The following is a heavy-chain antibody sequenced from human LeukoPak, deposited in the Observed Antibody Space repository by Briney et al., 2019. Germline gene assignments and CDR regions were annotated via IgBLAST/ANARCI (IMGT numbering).Heavy chain of an antibody. CDR1: GGSFSGYY. J-gene: IGHJ4*02. V-gene: IGHV4-34*01. D-gene: IGHD6-13*01. Sequence: SETLSLTCAVYGGSFSGYYWSWIRQPPGKGLEWIGEINHSGSTNYNPSLKSRVTISVDTSKNQFSLKLSSVTVADTAVYYCARAKYSSSWYAKYYFDYWGQGTLVTVSS. CDR2: INHSGST. CDR3: ARAKYSSSWYAKYYFDY.